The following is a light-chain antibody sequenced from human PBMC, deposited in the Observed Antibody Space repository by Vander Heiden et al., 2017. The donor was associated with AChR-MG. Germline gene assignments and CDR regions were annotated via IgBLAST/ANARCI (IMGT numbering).Light chain of an antibody. CDR3: GTWDSTLSGDV. V-gene: IGLV1-51*01. J-gene: IGLJ1*01. CDR2: DSY. Sequence: QSVLTQPPSVSAAPGQKVTISCSGSNSNIGDNSVSWYQHLPGTAPKLLIYDSYKRPSGIPDRFSASKSGTSATLAITGLQTGDEADYYCGTWDSTLSGDVFGTGTKVTVL. CDR1: NSNIGDNS.